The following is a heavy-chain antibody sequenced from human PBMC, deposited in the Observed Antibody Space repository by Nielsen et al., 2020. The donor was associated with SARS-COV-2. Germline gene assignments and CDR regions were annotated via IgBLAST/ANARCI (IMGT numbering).Heavy chain of an antibody. D-gene: IGHD3-10*01. V-gene: IGHV3-9*01. CDR2: ISWNSGSI. CDR3: AKDQGGSGSYYSYYYGMDV. CDR1: GFTFDDYA. Sequence: SLKISCAASGFTFDDYAMHWVRQAPGKGLEWVSGISWNSGSIGYADSVKGRFTISRDNSKNTLYLQMNSLRAEDTAVYYCAKDQGGSGSYYSYYYGMDVWGQGTTVTVSS. J-gene: IGHJ6*02.